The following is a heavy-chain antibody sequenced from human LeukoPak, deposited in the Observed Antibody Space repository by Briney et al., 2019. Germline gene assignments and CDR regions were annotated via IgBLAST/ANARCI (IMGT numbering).Heavy chain of an antibody. Sequence: GASVKVSCKASGGTFSSYTISWVRQAPGQGLEWMGGIIPIFGTANYAQKFQGRVTITADKSTSTAYMELSSLRSEDTAVYYCAREGGHGGYLDYWGQGTLVTVSS. CDR1: GGTFSSYT. D-gene: IGHD3-10*01. J-gene: IGHJ4*02. CDR2: IIPIFGTA. V-gene: IGHV1-69*06. CDR3: AREGGHGGYLDY.